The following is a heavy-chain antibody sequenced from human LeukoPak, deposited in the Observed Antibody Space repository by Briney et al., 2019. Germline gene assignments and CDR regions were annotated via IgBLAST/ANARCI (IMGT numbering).Heavy chain of an antibody. D-gene: IGHD3-3*01. V-gene: IGHV1-18*01. J-gene: IGHJ6*03. Sequence: GASVKVSCKASGYTFTSYGIGWVRQAPGQGLEWMGWISAYNGNTNYAQKLQGRVTMTTDTSTSTAYMELRSLRSDDTAVYYCARVSDFWSGYYPDYYYYYMDVWGKGTTVTVSS. CDR1: GYTFTSYG. CDR2: ISAYNGNT. CDR3: ARVSDFWSGYYPDYYYYYMDV.